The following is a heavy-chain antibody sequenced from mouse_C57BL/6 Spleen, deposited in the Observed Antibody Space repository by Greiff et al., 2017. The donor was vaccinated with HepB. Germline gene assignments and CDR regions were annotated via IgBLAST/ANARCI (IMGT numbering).Heavy chain of an antibody. J-gene: IGHJ2*01. CDR2: IYPRDGST. Sequence: VQLQQSDAELVKPGASVKISCKVSGYTFTDHTIHWMKQRPEQGLEWIGYIYPRDGSTKYNEKFKGKATLTADKSSSTAYMQLNSLTSEDSAVYFCARDYYGSSYTFYFDYWGQGTTLTVSS. CDR3: ARDYYGSSYTFYFDY. CDR1: GYTFTDHT. V-gene: IGHV1-78*01. D-gene: IGHD1-1*01.